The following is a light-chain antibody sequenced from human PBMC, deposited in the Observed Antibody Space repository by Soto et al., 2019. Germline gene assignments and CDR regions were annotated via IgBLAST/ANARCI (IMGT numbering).Light chain of an antibody. Sequence: QSALTQPASVSGSPGQSITISCTGTSSDVGGYNYVSWYQQHPGKAPKLMIYDVSNRPSGVSNRFSGSKSCNTASLTISGLQAEDESDYYCSSYTSSSTLAVVVAGTKLTVL. CDR3: SSYTSSSTLAV. V-gene: IGLV2-14*01. CDR2: DVS. CDR1: SSDVGGYNY. J-gene: IGLJ1*01.